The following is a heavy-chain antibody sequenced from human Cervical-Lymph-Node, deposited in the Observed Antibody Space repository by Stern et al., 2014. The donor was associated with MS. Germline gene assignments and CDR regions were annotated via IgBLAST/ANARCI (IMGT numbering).Heavy chain of an antibody. D-gene: IGHD2-15*01. CDR3: ARGLLGSENAFDI. Sequence: QVQLGQAGAEVKKPGASGKGSCKGSGYTFTSYGISWGRQAPGQELEWMGWISAYNGNTNYAQKLQGRVTMTTDTSTSTAYMELRSLRSDDTAVYYCARGLLGSENAFDIWGQGTMVTVSS. CDR1: GYTFTSYG. J-gene: IGHJ3*02. V-gene: IGHV1-18*01. CDR2: ISAYNGNT.